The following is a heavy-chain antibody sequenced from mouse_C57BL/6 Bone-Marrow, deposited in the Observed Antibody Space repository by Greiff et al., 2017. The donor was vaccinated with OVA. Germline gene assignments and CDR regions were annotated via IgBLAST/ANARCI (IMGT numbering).Heavy chain of an antibody. J-gene: IGHJ3*01. CDR3: ARVVLFAY. CDR1: GYTFTSYW. Sequence: QVQLQQPGAELVQPGASVKLSCTASGYTFTSYWMHWVRQRPGQGLEWIGMIHPNSGSTNYNEKFKSKATLTVDKSSSTAYMQLSSLTSEDSAVYYWARVVLFAYWGQGTLVTVSA. CDR2: IHPNSGST. V-gene: IGHV1-64*01.